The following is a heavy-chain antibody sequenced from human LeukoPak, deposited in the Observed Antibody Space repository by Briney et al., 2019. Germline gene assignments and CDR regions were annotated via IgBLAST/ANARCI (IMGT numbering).Heavy chain of an antibody. CDR2: IYYSGST. CDR3: ASIGGSSWAFDY. D-gene: IGHD6-13*01. V-gene: IGHV4-59*01. CDR1: GGSISSYY. Sequence: SETLSLTCTVSGGSISSYYWSLIRQPPGKGLEWIGYIYYSGSTNYNPSLKSRVTISVDTSKNQFSLKLSSVTAADTAVYYCASIGGSSWAFDYWGQGTMVTVSS. J-gene: IGHJ4*02.